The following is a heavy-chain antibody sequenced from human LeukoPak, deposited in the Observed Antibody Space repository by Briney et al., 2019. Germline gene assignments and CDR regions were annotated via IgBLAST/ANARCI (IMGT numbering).Heavy chain of an antibody. Sequence: SVKVSCKASGGTFSSYAISWVRQAPGQGLEWMGGIIPIFGTANYAQKFQGRITITADESTSTAYMELSSLRSEDTAVYYCACSPLTSRLGYCTNGVCYYFDYWGQGTLVTVSS. CDR3: ACSPLTSRLGYCTNGVCYYFDY. CDR1: GGTFSSYA. D-gene: IGHD2-8*01. CDR2: IIPIFGTA. J-gene: IGHJ4*02. V-gene: IGHV1-69*13.